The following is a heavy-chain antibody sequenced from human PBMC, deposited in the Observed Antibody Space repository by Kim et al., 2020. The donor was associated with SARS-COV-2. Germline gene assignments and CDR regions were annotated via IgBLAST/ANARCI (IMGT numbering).Heavy chain of an antibody. CDR3: ARDLGWAFDS. Sequence: TVSYVDYVRGRFTISRDSAKKSLYLQMNSLRVEETAIYFCARDLGWAFDSWGQGALVTVSS. J-gene: IGHJ4*02. D-gene: IGHD1-26*01. V-gene: IGHV3-11*04. CDR2: TV.